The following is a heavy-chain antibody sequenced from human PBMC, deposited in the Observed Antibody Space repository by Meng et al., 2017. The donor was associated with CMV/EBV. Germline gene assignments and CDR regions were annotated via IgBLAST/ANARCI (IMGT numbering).Heavy chain of an antibody. D-gene: IGHD3-3*01. CDR3: ARASYDFWSGYSPYYYYGMDV. CDR1: GFTFSSYE. J-gene: IGHJ6*02. CDR2: ISSSGSTI. V-gene: IGHV3-48*03. Sequence: LSLTCAASGFTFSSYEMNWVRQAPGKGLEWVSYISSSGSTIYYADSMKGRFTISRDNAKNSLYLQMNSLRAEDTAVYYCARASYDFWSGYSPYYYYGMDVWGQGTTVTVSS.